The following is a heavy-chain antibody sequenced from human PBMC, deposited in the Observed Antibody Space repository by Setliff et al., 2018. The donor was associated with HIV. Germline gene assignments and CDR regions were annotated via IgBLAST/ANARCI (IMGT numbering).Heavy chain of an antibody. D-gene: IGHD3-22*01. Sequence: PGESLKISCTGYGFSFNSYGMHWVRQAPGKGLEWVALIWYDERNKYYGDSVKGRFTVSRDNTKNTLYLHMNGLGPEDTAVYYCAKDVEFFPVPDSSGYIDYWGQGTLVTVSS. CDR3: AKDVEFFPVPDSSGYIDY. CDR1: GFSFNSYG. CDR2: IWYDERNK. J-gene: IGHJ4*02. V-gene: IGHV3-30*02.